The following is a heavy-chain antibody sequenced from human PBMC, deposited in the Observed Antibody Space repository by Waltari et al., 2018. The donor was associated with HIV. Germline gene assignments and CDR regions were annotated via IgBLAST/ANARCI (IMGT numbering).Heavy chain of an antibody. CDR3: ARLEALLPGVVIVRDV. CDR2: IVHAGTT. J-gene: IGHJ4*02. CDR1: GGSLCGFL. V-gene: IGHV4-34*02. Sequence: VQLEQWGTGLLKPSATLSLTCAVSGGSLCGFLGCWVRQHPGEGQEWIGDIVHAGTTNYNPALKSRATGSIAGSKNQFSLKLNSMTAADTGVYYCARLEALLPGVVIVRDVWGQGTLVTVSS. D-gene: IGHD3-3*01.